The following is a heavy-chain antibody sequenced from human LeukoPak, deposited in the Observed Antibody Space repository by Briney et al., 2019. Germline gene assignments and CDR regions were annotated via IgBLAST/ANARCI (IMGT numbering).Heavy chain of an antibody. CDR3: ASLGYCSSTSCWNYYGMDV. J-gene: IGHJ6*02. Sequence: EPGGSLRLSCAASGFTFSSYGMHWVRQAPGKGLEWVAVISYDGSNKYYADSVKGRFTISRDNSKNTLYLQMNSLRAEDTAVYYCASLGYCSSTSCWNYYGMDVWGQGTTVTVSS. CDR1: GFTFSSYG. CDR2: ISYDGSNK. V-gene: IGHV3-30*19. D-gene: IGHD2-2*01.